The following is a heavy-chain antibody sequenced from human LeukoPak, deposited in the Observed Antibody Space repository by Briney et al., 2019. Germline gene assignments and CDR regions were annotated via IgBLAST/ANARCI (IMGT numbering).Heavy chain of an antibody. V-gene: IGHV1-2*02. CDR2: INPESGGT. Sequence: ASVKVSCKASGYTFTEYHMHWVRQAPGQGLEWMGWINPESGGTNYAQKFQGRVTMTRDTSISTAYMELTSLRSDDTAVYYCARLRFMVGAWSPIANWGQGTRVTVS. CDR3: ARLRFMVGAWSPIAN. J-gene: IGHJ4*02. CDR1: GYTFTEYH. D-gene: IGHD1-26*01.